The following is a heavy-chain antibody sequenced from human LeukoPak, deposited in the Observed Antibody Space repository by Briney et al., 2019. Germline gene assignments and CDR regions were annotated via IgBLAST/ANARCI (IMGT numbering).Heavy chain of an antibody. CDR2: IKQDGSEN. V-gene: IGHV3-7*01. Sequence: GGPLRLSCAASGFTFSSYWMRWLRQPPGEGLEWVANIKQDGSENYYVDFVKGLFTISRDNAKNSLYLQMNSLTAEDTAVYYCASHTIFGVALVSAPFDYWGQGTLVTVSS. J-gene: IGHJ4*02. D-gene: IGHD3-3*01. CDR3: ASHTIFGVALVSAPFDY. CDR1: GFTFSSYW.